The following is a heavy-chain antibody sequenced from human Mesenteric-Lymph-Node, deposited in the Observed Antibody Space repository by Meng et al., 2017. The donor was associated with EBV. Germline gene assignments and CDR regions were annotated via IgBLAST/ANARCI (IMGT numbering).Heavy chain of an antibody. CDR1: GFTFNIYA. CDR2: ISGSGGTT. Sequence: EVQLLGSGGGLGQPGGSLGLSCAASGFTFNIYAMNWVRQAPGRGLEWVSGISGSGGTTYYADSVKGRFSIFRDNSGNTVSLQMNSLRVEDTAVYYCSNLPYNYWGQETLVTVSS. J-gene: IGHJ4*02. CDR3: SNLPYNY. D-gene: IGHD5-24*01. V-gene: IGHV3-23*01.